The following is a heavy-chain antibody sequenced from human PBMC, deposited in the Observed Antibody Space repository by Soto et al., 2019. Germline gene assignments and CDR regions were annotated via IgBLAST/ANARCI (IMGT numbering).Heavy chain of an antibody. Sequence: SETLSLTCTVSGGSISSYYWSWIRQPPGKGLEWIGYIYYSGSTNYNPSLKSRVTISVDTSKNQFSLKLSSVTAADTAVYYCARSYYGSGSYSYYYYGMDVWGQGTKVTVSS. D-gene: IGHD3-10*01. CDR3: ARSYYGSGSYSYYYYGMDV. CDR1: GGSISSYY. CDR2: IYYSGST. V-gene: IGHV4-59*01. J-gene: IGHJ6*02.